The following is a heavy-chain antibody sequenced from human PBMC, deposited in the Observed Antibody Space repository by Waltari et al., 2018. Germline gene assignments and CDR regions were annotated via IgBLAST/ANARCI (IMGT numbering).Heavy chain of an antibody. V-gene: IGHV3-15*01. J-gene: IGHJ4*02. CDR2: IKSKTDGGTT. D-gene: IGHD5-18*01. Sequence: EVQLVESGGGLVKPGGSLRLSCAASGFTFSNAWMSWVPQAPGKGLEWVGRIKSKTDGGTTDYAASVKGRFTISRDDSKNTLYLQMNSLKTEDTAVYYCTTDSARIQLWLRGGDYWGQGTLVTVSS. CDR1: GFTFSNAW. CDR3: TTDSARIQLWLRGGDY.